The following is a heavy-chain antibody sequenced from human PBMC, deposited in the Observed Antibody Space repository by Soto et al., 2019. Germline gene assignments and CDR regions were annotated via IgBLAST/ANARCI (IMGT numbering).Heavy chain of an antibody. J-gene: IGHJ4*02. CDR1: GYTFTSYG. CDR3: ARFRCGGDCYYDY. V-gene: IGHV1-18*01. D-gene: IGHD2-21*02. CDR2: ISAYNGNT. Sequence: ASVKVSCKASGYTFTSYGISWARQAPGQGLEWMGWISAYNGNTNYAQKLQGRVTISVDTSKNQFSLKLSSVTAADTAVYYCARFRCGGDCYYDYWGQGTLVTVSS.